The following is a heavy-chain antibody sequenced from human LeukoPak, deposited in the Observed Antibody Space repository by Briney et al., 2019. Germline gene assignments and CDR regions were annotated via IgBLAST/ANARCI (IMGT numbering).Heavy chain of an antibody. CDR3: ARAMDV. CDR2: IKQDGSKI. J-gene: IGHJ6*02. CDR1: GFTFSSYA. V-gene: IGHV3-7*03. Sequence: PGGSLRLSCAASGFTFSSYAMSWVRQAPGKGLEWVANIKQDGSKIYYVDSVKGRFTISRDNAKNSLYLQMNSLRAEDTAVYYCARAMDVWGQGTTVTVSS.